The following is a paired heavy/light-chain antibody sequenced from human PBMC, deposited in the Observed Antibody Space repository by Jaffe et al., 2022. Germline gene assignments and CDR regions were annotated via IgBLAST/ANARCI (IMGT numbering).Heavy chain of an antibody. V-gene: IGHV1-69*05. CDR1: GGTFSSYA. J-gene: IGHJ4*02. Sequence: QVQLVQSGAEVKKPGSSVKVSCKASGGTFSSYAISWVRQAPGQGLEWMGGIIPIFGTANYAQKFQGRVTITTDESTSTAYMELSSLRSEDTAVYYCARGDIIVPAAIGGGYYFDYWGQGTLVTVSS. D-gene: IGHD2-2*02. CDR2: IIPIFGTA. CDR3: ARGDIIVPAAIGGGYYFDY.
Light chain of an antibody. J-gene: IGKJ1*01. V-gene: IGKV1-5*03. CDR3: QQYNSYSQT. CDR1: QSISSW. Sequence: DIQMTQSPSTLSASVGDRVTITCRASQSISSWLAWYQQKPGKAPKLLIYKASSLESGVPSRFSGSGSGTEFTLTISSLQPDDFATYYCQQYNSYSQTFGQGTKVEIK. CDR2: KAS.